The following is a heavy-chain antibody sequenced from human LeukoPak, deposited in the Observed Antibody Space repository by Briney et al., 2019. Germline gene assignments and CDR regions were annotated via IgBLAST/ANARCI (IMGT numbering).Heavy chain of an antibody. V-gene: IGHV1-2*02. J-gene: IGHJ4*02. D-gene: IGHD3/OR15-3a*01. CDR1: GYTFTGYY. CDR2: INPNSGGT. CDR3: ATGLGVLDPEANS. Sequence: ASVKVSCKASGYTFTGYYMHWVRQAPGQGLEWMGWINPNSGGTNYAQKFQGRFTMTRDTSISTAYMELTRLRSDDTAVYYCATGLGVLDPEANSWGQGTLVTDSS.